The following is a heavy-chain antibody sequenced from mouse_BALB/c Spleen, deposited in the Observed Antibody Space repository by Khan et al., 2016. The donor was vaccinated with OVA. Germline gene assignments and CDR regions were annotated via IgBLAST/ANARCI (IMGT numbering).Heavy chain of an antibody. J-gene: IGHJ2*01. CDR1: GYSFTGYF. D-gene: IGHD1-1*01. CDR2: INPHIGET. V-gene: IGHV1-20*02. Sequence: VQLQQSGPELVKPGASVKISCKASGYSFTGYFMNWVMQSHGKSLEWIGRINPHIGETFYNQKFKDKATLTVAESSSTAHMELRSPASEDSAVYYCARIYRSDFDYWGQGTTLTVSS. CDR3: ARIYRSDFDY.